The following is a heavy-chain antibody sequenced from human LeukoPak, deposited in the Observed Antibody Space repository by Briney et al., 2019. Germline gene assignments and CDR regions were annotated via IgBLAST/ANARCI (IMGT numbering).Heavy chain of an antibody. D-gene: IGHD4-4*01. CDR1: GYTFIDYY. Sequence: ASVKVSCKASGYTFIDYYMHWVRQAPGQGLEWMGWINPNSGDTTFAQKFLGRVTMTRDTSTSTVYMELSSLRSEDTAVYYCATDYSNYGWFDPWGQGTLVTVSS. CDR3: ATDYSNYGWFDP. V-gene: IGHV1-2*02. CDR2: INPNSGDT. J-gene: IGHJ5*02.